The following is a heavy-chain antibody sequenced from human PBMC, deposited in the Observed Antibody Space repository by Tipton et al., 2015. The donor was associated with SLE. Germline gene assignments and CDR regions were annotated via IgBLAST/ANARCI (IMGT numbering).Heavy chain of an antibody. CDR3: AVNGFTVGKYYFDY. CDR2: ISYSGST. J-gene: IGHJ4*02. V-gene: IGHV4-59*02. CDR1: GFTVSSNY. D-gene: IGHD1-26*01. Sequence: LRLSCAASGFTVSSNYMSWVRQAPGKGLEWIGYISYSGSTNYNPSLKSRVTISLDTSTNQFSLQLNSVTPEDTAVYYCAVNGFTVGKYYFDYWGQGTLVTVSS.